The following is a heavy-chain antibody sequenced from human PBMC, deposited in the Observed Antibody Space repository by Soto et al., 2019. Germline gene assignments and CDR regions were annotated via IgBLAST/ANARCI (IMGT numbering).Heavy chain of an antibody. V-gene: IGHV1-69*12. Sequence: QVQLVQSGAEVKKPGSSVKVSCKASGGTFSSYAISWVRQAPGQGLEWMGGIIPIFGTANYAQKFQGRVTITADESTSTAYMELSSLRSEDTAVYYCAKDQGYSFCYDVPDAFDIWGQGTMVTVSS. D-gene: IGHD5-18*01. J-gene: IGHJ3*02. CDR2: IIPIFGTA. CDR1: GGTFSSYA. CDR3: AKDQGYSFCYDVPDAFDI.